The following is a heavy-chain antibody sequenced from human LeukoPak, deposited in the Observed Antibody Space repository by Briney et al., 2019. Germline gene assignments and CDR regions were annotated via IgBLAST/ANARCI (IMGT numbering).Heavy chain of an antibody. V-gene: IGHV4-38-2*02. Sequence: SETLSLTCTVSGYSISSGYYWGRIRQPPGKGLEWIGSIYHSGSTYYDPSLKSRVTISVDTSKNQFSLKLSSVTAADTGVYYCATRPQRYYDFWSGYYNDAFDIWGQGTMVTVSS. D-gene: IGHD3-3*01. CDR2: IYHSGST. J-gene: IGHJ3*02. CDR1: GYSISSGYY. CDR3: ATRPQRYYDFWSGYYNDAFDI.